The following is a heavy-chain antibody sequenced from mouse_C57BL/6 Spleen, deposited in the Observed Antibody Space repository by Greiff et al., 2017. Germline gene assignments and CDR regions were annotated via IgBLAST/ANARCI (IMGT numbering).Heavy chain of an antibody. J-gene: IGHJ4*01. CDR2: INPSSGYT. CDR3: ARVIKGAMDY. D-gene: IGHD2-4*01. V-gene: IGHV1-4*01. Sequence: VKLQESGAELARPGASVKMSCKASGYTFTSYTMHWVKQRPGQGLEWIGYINPSSGYTKYNQKFKDKATLTADKSSSTAYMQLSSLTSEDSAVYDCARVIKGAMDYWGQGTSVTVSS. CDR1: GYTFTSYT.